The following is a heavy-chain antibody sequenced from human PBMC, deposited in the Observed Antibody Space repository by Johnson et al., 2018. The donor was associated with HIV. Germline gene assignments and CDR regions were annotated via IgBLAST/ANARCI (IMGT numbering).Heavy chain of an antibody. CDR3: ARGRGPMRKEGFVM. J-gene: IGHJ3*02. D-gene: IGHD3-10*01. V-gene: IGHV3-64*01. CDR2: ISSNGGST. CDR1: GFTFDDYA. Sequence: VQLVESGGGLVQPGRSLRLSCVASGFTFDDYAMHWVRQAPGKGLEWVSAISSNGGSTYYAHSVKGRFTIPRDNSKNTLYLQMGSLRVEDMAVYYCARGRGPMRKEGFVMWGQGTMVTVSS.